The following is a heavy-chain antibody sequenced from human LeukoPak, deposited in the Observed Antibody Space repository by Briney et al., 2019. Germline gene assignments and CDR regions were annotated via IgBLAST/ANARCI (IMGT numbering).Heavy chain of an antibody. CDR2: ISGSSNII. Sequence: GGSLRLSCAASGFSLSNHSMNWVRQAPGKGLEWVSYISGSSNIIYHANSVKGRFTISRDNAKNSLFLQMSGLRADDTAVYYCARDTNGDSDYWGQGTLVTVSS. V-gene: IGHV3-48*01. CDR1: GFSLSNHS. CDR3: ARDTNGDSDY. D-gene: IGHD4-17*01. J-gene: IGHJ4*02.